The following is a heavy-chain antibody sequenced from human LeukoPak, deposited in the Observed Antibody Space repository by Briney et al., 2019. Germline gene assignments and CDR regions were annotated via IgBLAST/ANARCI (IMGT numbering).Heavy chain of an antibody. CDR3: ARGVRYYDSSGYLTSLDAFDI. J-gene: IGHJ3*02. D-gene: IGHD3-22*01. CDR1: GYSISSGYL. V-gene: IGHV4-38-2*02. Sequence: SETLSLTCTVSGYSISSGYLWGWIRQPPGKGLEWIGSIDGSGSSYYNPSLKSRVTMSVDTSKNQFSLKLSSVTAADTAVYYCARGVRYYDSSGYLTSLDAFDIWGQGTMVTVSS. CDR2: IDGSGSS.